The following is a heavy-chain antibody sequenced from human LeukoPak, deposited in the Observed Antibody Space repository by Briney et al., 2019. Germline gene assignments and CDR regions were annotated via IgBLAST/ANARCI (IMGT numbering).Heavy chain of an antibody. CDR1: GYTFTGYY. Sequence: ASVTVSCKASGYTFTGYYMHWVRQAPGQGLEWMGWINPNSGGTNYAQKFQGRVTMTRDTSISTAYMELSRLRSDDTAVYYCAREICTNGVCYTDYWGQGTLVTVSS. CDR3: AREICTNGVCYTDY. CDR2: INPNSGGT. D-gene: IGHD2-8*01. J-gene: IGHJ4*02. V-gene: IGHV1-2*02.